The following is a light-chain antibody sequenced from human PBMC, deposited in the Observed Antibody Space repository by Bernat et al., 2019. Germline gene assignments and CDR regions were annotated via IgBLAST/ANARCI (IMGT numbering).Light chain of an antibody. CDR3: SSYTSGSTCV. Sequence: QSALTQPASVSGSPGQSTTISCTGTSSDVGGYNYVSWYQQHPGKAPKLMIYDVSNRPSGVSNRFSGSKSGNTASLTISGLQAEDEADYYCSSYTSGSTCVFGGGTKLTVL. J-gene: IGLJ3*02. V-gene: IGLV2-14*03. CDR2: DVS. CDR1: SSDVGGYNY.